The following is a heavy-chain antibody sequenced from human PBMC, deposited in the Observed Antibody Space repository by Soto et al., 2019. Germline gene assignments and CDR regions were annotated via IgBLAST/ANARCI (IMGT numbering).Heavy chain of an antibody. D-gene: IGHD3-10*01. CDR2: ISSSGSAI. J-gene: IGHJ4*02. CDR3: ARDERRGYVVVWGPIFGS. Sequence: GGSLRLACAASGFTFSNYNMNWVRQAPGQGLEWVSYISSSGSAIYYADSVKGRFSISRDNADKSLYLQMNSLRDEDTAVYYCARDERRGYVVVWGPIFGSWGQGT. V-gene: IGHV3-48*02. CDR1: GFTFSNYN.